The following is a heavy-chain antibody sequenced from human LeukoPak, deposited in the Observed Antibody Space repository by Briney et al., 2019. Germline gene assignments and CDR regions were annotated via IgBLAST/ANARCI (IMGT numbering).Heavy chain of an antibody. J-gene: IGHJ5*02. CDR2: IYYTGST. Sequence: SETLSLTCTVSGGSISSSSSRFYWGWIRQPPGKGLEWIGNIYYTGSTYYNPSLKSRVAISVDSSKKEFSLKVTSITAADTAVYYCVEGGPPGPCWSVDPWGQGTLVIVSS. V-gene: IGHV4-39*01. CDR1: GGSISSSSSRFY. CDR3: VEGGPPGPCWSVDP. D-gene: IGHD3-3*01.